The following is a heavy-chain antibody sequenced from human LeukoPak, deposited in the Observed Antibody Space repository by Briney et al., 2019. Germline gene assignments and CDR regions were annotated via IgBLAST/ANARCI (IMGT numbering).Heavy chain of an antibody. CDR2: INPNSGGT. Sequence: ASVKVSCKASGYTFTGYYMHWVRQAPGQGLEWMGWINPNSGGTNYAQKFQGRVTMTRDTSISTAYMELSRLRSDDTVVYYCARSYDFWSGYIYFDYWGQGTLVTVSS. CDR3: ARSYDFWSGYIYFDY. J-gene: IGHJ4*02. D-gene: IGHD3-3*01. CDR1: GYTFTGYY. V-gene: IGHV1-2*02.